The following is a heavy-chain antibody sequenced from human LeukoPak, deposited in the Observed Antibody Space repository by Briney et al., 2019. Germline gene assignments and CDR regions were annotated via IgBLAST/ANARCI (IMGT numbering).Heavy chain of an antibody. D-gene: IGHD3-22*01. Sequence: GAPVKVSCKASGGTFSSYAISWVRQAPGQGLEWMGGIIPIFGTANYAQKFQGRVTITADESTSTAYMELSSLRSEDTAVYYCTTEDYDSSGYYYGAYWGQGTLVTVSS. CDR3: TTEDYDSSGYYYGAY. CDR2: IIPIFGTA. J-gene: IGHJ4*02. V-gene: IGHV1-69*13. CDR1: GGTFSSYA.